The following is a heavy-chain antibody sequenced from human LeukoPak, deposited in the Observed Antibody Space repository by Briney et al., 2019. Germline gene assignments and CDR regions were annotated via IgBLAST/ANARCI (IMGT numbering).Heavy chain of an antibody. Sequence: PGASLRLSCAASGSTFSSYAMSWVRQAPWKGLEWVSAISGSGGSTYYADSVKGRFTISRDNSKNTLYLQMNSLRAEDTAVYYCAKPSSRLTMIVVVIDYWGQGTLVTVSS. CDR2: ISGSGGST. CDR1: GSTFSSYA. D-gene: IGHD3-22*01. CDR3: AKPSSRLTMIVVVIDY. J-gene: IGHJ4*02. V-gene: IGHV3-23*01.